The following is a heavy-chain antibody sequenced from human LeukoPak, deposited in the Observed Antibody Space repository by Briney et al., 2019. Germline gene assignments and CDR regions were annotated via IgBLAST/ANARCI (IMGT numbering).Heavy chain of an antibody. CDR1: GFTFSSYS. CDR2: ISSSSTI. V-gene: IGHV3-48*01. CDR3: ARCDFWSGYYSFDY. J-gene: IGHJ4*02. D-gene: IGHD3-3*01. Sequence: GGSLRLSCAASGFTFSSYSMNWVRQAPGKGLEWVSYISSSSTIYYADSVKGRFTISRDNAKNSLYLQMNSLRAEDTAVYYCARCDFWSGYYSFDYWGQGTLDTVSS.